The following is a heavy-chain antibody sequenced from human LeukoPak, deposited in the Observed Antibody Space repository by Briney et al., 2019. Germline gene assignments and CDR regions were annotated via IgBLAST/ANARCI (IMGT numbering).Heavy chain of an antibody. CDR1: GFTFGDYA. Sequence: GRSLGLSCTASGFTFGDYALSWVRQAPGKGLEWVGFISSQAYGGTTEYAASVKGRFTISRDDSKSVAYLQMNSLKTGDIGVYYWARAGIVRGVSYYYYGMDVWGKGTTVTVSS. V-gene: IGHV3-49*04. CDR2: ISSQAYGGTT. J-gene: IGHJ6*04. CDR3: ARAGIVRGVSYYYYGMDV. D-gene: IGHD3-10*01.